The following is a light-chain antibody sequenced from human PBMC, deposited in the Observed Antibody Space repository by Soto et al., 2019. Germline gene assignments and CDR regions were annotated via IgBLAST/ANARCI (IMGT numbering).Light chain of an antibody. CDR2: EVS. J-gene: IGLJ2*01. CDR1: SSDVGSYNL. CDR3: SSYTSSNTLI. Sequence: QSALTQPASVSGSPGQSITISCTGTSSDVGSYNLVSWYQQRPGKAPKLMIYEVSKRPSGVSTRFSGSKSGNTASLTISGLQAVDEADYFCSSYTSSNTLIFGGGT. V-gene: IGLV2-23*02.